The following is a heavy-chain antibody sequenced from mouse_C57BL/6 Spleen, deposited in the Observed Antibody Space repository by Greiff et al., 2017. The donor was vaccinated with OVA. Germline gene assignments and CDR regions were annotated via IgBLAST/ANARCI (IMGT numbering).Heavy chain of an antibody. V-gene: IGHV1-64*01. D-gene: IGHD1-1*01. CDR1: GYTFPSYW. Sequence: VQLQQPGAELVKPGASVKLSCKASGYTFPSYWMHWVKQRPGQGLEWIGMIHPNSGSTNYNEKIKSKATLTVDKSSSTAYMQLSSLTSEDSAVYYCARSGDGSSPSLSMDYWGQGTSVTVSS. CDR3: ARSGDGSSPSLSMDY. CDR2: IHPNSGST. J-gene: IGHJ4*01.